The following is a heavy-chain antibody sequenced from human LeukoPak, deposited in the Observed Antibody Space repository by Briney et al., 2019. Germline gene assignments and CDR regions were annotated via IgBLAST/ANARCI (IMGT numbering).Heavy chain of an antibody. J-gene: IGHJ6*03. CDR2: INHSGST. CDR3: ARATTVTTLYYYYYYMDV. D-gene: IGHD4-17*01. CDR1: GGSFSGYY. Sequence: SETLSLTCAVYGGSFSGYYWSWIRQPPGKGLEWIGEINHSGSTNYNPSLKSRVTISVDTFKNQFSLKLSSVTAADTAVYYCARATTVTTLYYYYYYMDVWGKGTTVTISS. V-gene: IGHV4-34*01.